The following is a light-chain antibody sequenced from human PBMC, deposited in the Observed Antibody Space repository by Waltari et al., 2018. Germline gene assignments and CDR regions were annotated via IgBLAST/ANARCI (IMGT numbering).Light chain of an antibody. V-gene: IGKV1-17*01. CDR1: QGIRND. CDR3: LQHNSYPRA. J-gene: IGKJ1*01. Sequence: DIQMTQSPSSLSASVGDTVTITCRASQGIRNDLDWFQQKPGKAPKRLIYVASSLQRGVPSRFSGSGSGTEFTLTISSLQPEDFATYYCLQHNSYPRAFGQGTRVEVK. CDR2: VAS.